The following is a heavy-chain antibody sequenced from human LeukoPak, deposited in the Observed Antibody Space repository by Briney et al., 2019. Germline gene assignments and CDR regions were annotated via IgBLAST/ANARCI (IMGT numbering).Heavy chain of an antibody. CDR2: ISGSGGST. Sequence: GGSLRLSCAASGFTVSSNYMSWVRQAPGKGLEWVSAISGSGGSTYYADSVKGRFTISRDNSKNTLYLQMNSLRAEDTAVYYCAKDSQQWLVHPTDAFDIWGQGTMVTVSS. V-gene: IGHV3-23*01. CDR1: GFTVSSNY. D-gene: IGHD6-19*01. J-gene: IGHJ3*02. CDR3: AKDSQQWLVHPTDAFDI.